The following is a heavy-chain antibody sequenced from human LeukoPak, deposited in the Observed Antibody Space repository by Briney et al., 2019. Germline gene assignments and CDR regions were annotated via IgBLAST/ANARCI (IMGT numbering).Heavy chain of an antibody. J-gene: IGHJ3*02. V-gene: IGHV3-48*03. CDR3: ARLVRDAFDI. D-gene: IGHD6-13*01. Sequence: GGSLRLSCAASGFTFSNYAMNWVRQAPGKGLEWVSYISSSGSTIYYADSVKGRFTISRDNAKNSLYLQMNSLRAEDTAVYYCARLVRDAFDIWGQGTMVTVSS. CDR1: GFTFSNYA. CDR2: ISSSGSTI.